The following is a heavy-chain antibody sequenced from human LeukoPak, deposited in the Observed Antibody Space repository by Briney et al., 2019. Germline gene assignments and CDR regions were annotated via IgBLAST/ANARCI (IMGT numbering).Heavy chain of an antibody. CDR3: ARRAGAYSHPYDY. Sequence: GGSLRLSCAASGFSVSSNYMSWVRQAPGKGLEWAAILYSGGRTEYADSVKGRFAVSRDNSKNTLYLQMNSLRAEDTAVYYCARRAGAYSHPYDYWGQGTLVTVSS. CDR2: LYSGGRT. CDR1: GFSVSSNY. D-gene: IGHD4/OR15-4a*01. J-gene: IGHJ4*02. V-gene: IGHV3-53*01.